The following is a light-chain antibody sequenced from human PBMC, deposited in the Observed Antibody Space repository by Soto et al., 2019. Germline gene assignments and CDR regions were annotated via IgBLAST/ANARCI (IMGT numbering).Light chain of an antibody. CDR3: QQYNNWPRT. Sequence: EIVITQSPSTLSVSPGEKATLSCRASQSVSSKLAWYQQKPGQAPRLLIYGASTRATGIPARFSGSGSGTEFTLTISSLQSEDFAVYYCQQYNNWPRTFGQGTKV. J-gene: IGKJ1*01. V-gene: IGKV3-15*01. CDR2: GAS. CDR1: QSVSSK.